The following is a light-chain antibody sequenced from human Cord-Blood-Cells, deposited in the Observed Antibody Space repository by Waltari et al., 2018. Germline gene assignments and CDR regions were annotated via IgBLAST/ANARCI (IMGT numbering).Light chain of an antibody. CDR2: EVR. V-gene: IGLV2-14*01. Sequence: QSALTQPASVSGSPGQSITISCTGTSSDVGGYNYVSWYQQHPGKAPKLMIYEVRNRPSGVSNRFSGSKSGNPASLTISGLQAEDEADYYCSSYTSSSTLYVFGTGTKVTVL. CDR3: SSYTSSSTLYV. CDR1: SSDVGGYNY. J-gene: IGLJ1*01.